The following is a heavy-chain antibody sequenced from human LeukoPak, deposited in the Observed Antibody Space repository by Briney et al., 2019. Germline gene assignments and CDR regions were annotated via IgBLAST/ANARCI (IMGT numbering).Heavy chain of an antibody. J-gene: IGHJ4*02. CDR3: ARPYYYDSSGYFY. CDR2: IYHSGST. Sequence: PSETLSLTCAVSGYSISSGYCWGWIRQPPGKGLEWIGSIYHSGSTYYNPSLKSRVTIPVDTSKNQFSLKLSSVTAADTAVYYCARPYYYDSSGYFYWGQGTLVTVSS. V-gene: IGHV4-38-2*01. CDR1: GYSISSGYC. D-gene: IGHD3-22*01.